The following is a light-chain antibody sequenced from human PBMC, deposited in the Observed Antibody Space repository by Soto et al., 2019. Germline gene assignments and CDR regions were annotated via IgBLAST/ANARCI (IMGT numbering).Light chain of an antibody. CDR3: MQRKEFPWT. CDR2: GIS. CDR1: QTLLDSDDGNTY. Sequence: DIVMTQTPLSLPVTPGEPASISCRSSQTLLDSDDGNTYLDWYLQKPGQSPQLLIYGISSRASGVPDRFSGSGSGTDFTLKISRVEAGDVGVFYCMQRKEFPWTFGQGTKVKIK. V-gene: IGKV2-40*01. J-gene: IGKJ1*01.